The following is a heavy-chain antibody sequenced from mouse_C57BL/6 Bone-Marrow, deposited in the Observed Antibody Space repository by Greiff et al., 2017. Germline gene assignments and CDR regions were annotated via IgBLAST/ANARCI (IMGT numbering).Heavy chain of an antibody. J-gene: IGHJ2*01. CDR3: AREGYDGYSYYFDY. CDR1: GYSFTSYW. CDR2: FYPGSGST. Sequence: VQLQQPGAVLVKPGTSVKMSCKASGYSFTSYWITWVRQRPGQGLEWIGDFYPGSGSTNYNEKFKSKATLHVDKSSSTAYMQLSSLTSEDSAVYYCAREGYDGYSYYFDYWGQGTTLTVSS. V-gene: IGHV1-55*01. D-gene: IGHD2-3*01.